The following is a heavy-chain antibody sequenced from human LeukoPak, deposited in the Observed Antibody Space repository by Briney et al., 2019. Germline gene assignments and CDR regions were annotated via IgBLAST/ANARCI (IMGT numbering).Heavy chain of an antibody. CDR3: TKREGPMSGSYDYFDP. D-gene: IGHD1-26*01. CDR2: IYYSGST. V-gene: IGHV4-34*01. J-gene: IGHJ5*02. CDR1: GGSFSGYY. Sequence: SETLSLTCAVYGGSFSGYYWSWIRQPPGKGLDWSGSIYYSGSTYYNPSLKSRVTISVDTSKNQFSLKVTSVTAADTAMYYCTKREGPMSGSYDYFDPWGQGTLVTVS.